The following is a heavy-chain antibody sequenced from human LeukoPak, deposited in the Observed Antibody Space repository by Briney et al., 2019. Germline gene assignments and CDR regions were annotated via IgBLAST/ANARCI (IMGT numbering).Heavy chain of an antibody. D-gene: IGHD6-13*01. CDR1: GFTFSTYG. J-gene: IGHJ4*02. V-gene: IGHV3-30*02. CDR3: AKDTSSSWYRNWDY. CDR2: IRYDGSNK. Sequence: GGSLRLSCAASGFTFSTYGIHWVRQAPGKGLEWVAFIRYDGSNKYYADSVKGRFTISRDNSKNTLYLRMNSLRAEDTAVYYCAKDTSSSWYRNWDYWGQGTLVTVSS.